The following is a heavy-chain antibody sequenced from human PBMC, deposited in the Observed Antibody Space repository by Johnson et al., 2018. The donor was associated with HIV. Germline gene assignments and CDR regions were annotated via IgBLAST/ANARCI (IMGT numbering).Heavy chain of an antibody. CDR1: GFTVSSNY. CDR3: TRLPSGYSRDAFDI. J-gene: IGHJ3*02. D-gene: IGHD5-18*01. V-gene: IGHV3-66*04. CDR2: IYSGGST. Sequence: VHLVESGGGLVQPGGSLRLSCAASGFTVSSNYMSWVRQAPGKGLEWVSVIYSGGSTYYADSVKGRFTISRDNSKNTLYLQMNSLRAEDTAVYYCTRLPSGYSRDAFDIWGQGTMVTVSS.